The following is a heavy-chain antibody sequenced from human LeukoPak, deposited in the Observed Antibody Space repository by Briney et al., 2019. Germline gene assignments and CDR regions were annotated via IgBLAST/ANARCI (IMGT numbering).Heavy chain of an antibody. CDR1: GGSFSGYY. J-gene: IGHJ5*01. D-gene: IGHD3-10*01. CDR3: ARAYGSGSYHSNWFES. Sequence: PSETLSLTCAVYGGSFSGYYWTWIRQPPGKGLEWIGEINHSGSTNYNPSLKSRVTMSVDTSMNQFSLRLNSVTAADTAVYYCARAYGSGSYHSNWFESWGQGTLVIVFS. V-gene: IGHV4-34*01. CDR2: INHSGST.